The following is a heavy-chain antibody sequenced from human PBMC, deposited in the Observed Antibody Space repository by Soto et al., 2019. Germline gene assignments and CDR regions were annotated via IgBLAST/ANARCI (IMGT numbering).Heavy chain of an antibody. J-gene: IGHJ5*02. V-gene: IGHV3-21*01. D-gene: IGHD6-13*01. Sequence: RLARAAGAFSFSRSSTNPVHKAPGKGLECVSSISSSSSYIYYADSVKGRFTISRDNAKNSLYLQMNSLRAEDTAVYYCARDGGIAAAGTTPLGPWGQGTLVTVPQ. CDR3: ARDGGIAAAGTTPLGP. CDR1: AFSFSRSS. CDR2: ISSSSSYI.